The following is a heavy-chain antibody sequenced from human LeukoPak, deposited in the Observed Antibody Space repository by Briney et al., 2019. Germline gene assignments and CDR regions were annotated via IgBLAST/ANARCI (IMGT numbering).Heavy chain of an antibody. CDR2: TRYDGSEK. CDR1: GLTFSSYG. D-gene: IGHD6-19*01. V-gene: IGHV3-30*02. Sequence: GGSLRLSCGASGLTFSSYGMHWVRQAPGKGLEWMAFTRYDGSEKWYADSVKGRFTISRDNSKNTLYLQMSTLRPEDTAVYYCAKDNSGWAFDYWGQGTLVTVSS. J-gene: IGHJ4*02. CDR3: AKDNSGWAFDY.